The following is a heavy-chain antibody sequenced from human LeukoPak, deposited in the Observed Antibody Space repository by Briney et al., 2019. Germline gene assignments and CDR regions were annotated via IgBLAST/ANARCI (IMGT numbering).Heavy chain of an antibody. CDR1: GGSISNSNYY. CDR3: ARIPTNAVPAAHNGFDI. J-gene: IGHJ3*02. V-gene: IGHV4-39*01. Sequence: ETLSLTCTVSGGSISNSNYYWGWIRQPPGKGLEWVGNIYYSGSTYYNPSLRSRVTISVDTSKNQFSLKLSSVTAADTAVYYCARIPTNAVPAAHNGFDIWGQGTMLTVSS. CDR2: IYYSGST. D-gene: IGHD2-2*01.